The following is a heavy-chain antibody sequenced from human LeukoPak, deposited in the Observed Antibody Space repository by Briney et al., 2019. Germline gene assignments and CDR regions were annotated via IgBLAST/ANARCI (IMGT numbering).Heavy chain of an antibody. J-gene: IGHJ4*02. Sequence: GASVKVSCKASGGTFSIYAISWVRQAPGQGLEWMGGIIPIFGTANYAQKFQGRVTITADESTSTAYMELSSLRSEDTAVYYCAGVPDGLYDSSGYYYLPQPYFDYWGQGTLVTVSS. D-gene: IGHD3-22*01. CDR2: IIPIFGTA. V-gene: IGHV1-69*13. CDR3: AGVPDGLYDSSGYYYLPQPYFDY. CDR1: GGTFSIYA.